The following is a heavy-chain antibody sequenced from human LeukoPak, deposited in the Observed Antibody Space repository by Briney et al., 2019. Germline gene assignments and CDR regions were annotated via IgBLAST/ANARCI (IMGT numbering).Heavy chain of an antibody. CDR1: GGSISSSSYY. Sequence: SETLSLTCTVSGGSISSSSYYWGWIRQPPGKGLEWIGSIYYSGSTYYNPSLKSRVTISVDTSKNQFSLKLSSVTAADTAVYYCPSIQVPAAFLGFDLWGQGTLVTVSS. J-gene: IGHJ4*02. V-gene: IGHV4-39*01. CDR3: PSIQVPAAFLGFDL. D-gene: IGHD2-2*01. CDR2: IYYSGST.